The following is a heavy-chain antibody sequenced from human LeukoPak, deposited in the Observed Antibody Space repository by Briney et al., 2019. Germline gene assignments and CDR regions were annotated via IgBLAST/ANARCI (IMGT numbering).Heavy chain of an antibody. Sequence: PGGSLRLSCAASGFSFSIYGMHWVRQAPGKGLEWVASIKHDGSEKYYVDSVRGRFTISRDNTKNSLYLQMSSLRAEDTAVYYCATDRGWRTSGYYLYYFEYWGQGTLVTFSS. D-gene: IGHD3-3*01. J-gene: IGHJ4*02. CDR3: ATDRGWRTSGYYLYYFEY. CDR2: IKHDGSEK. V-gene: IGHV3-7*01. CDR1: GFSFSIYG.